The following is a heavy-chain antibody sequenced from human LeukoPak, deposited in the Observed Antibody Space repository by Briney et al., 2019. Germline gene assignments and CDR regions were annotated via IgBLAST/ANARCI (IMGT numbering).Heavy chain of an antibody. V-gene: IGHV1-2*02. Sequence: ASVKVSCKASGYTFTGYYMHWVRQAPGQGLEWMGWINPNSGGTNYAQKFQGRVTMTRDTSTSTAYMELSRLRSDDTAVYYCAGNYYDSSGYYWDAFDIWGQGTMVTVSS. CDR1: GYTFTGYY. D-gene: IGHD3-22*01. CDR3: AGNYYDSSGYYWDAFDI. CDR2: INPNSGGT. J-gene: IGHJ3*02.